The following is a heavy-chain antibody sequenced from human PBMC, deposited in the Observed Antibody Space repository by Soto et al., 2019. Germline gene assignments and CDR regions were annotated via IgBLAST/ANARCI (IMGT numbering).Heavy chain of an antibody. Sequence: SETLSLTCTVSGGSISSGGYYWSWIRQPPGKGLEWIGYIYYSGSTNYNPSLKSRVTISVDTSKNQFSLKLSSVTAADTAVYYCASRDSGYGGSDYWGQGTLVTVSS. V-gene: IGHV4-61*08. CDR2: IYYSGST. J-gene: IGHJ4*02. D-gene: IGHD5-12*01. CDR3: ASRDSGYGGSDY. CDR1: GGSISSGGYY.